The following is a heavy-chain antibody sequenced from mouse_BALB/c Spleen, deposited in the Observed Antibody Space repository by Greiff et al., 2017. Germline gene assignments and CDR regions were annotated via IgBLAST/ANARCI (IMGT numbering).Heavy chain of an antibody. V-gene: IGHV14-3*02. Sequence: EVHLVESGAELVKPGASVKLSCTASGFNIKDTYMHWVKQRPEQGLEWIGRIDPANGNTKYDPKFQGKATITADTSSNTAYLQLSSLTSEDTAVYYCARCTTAYYFDYWGQGTTLTVSS. D-gene: IGHD1-2*01. CDR3: ARCTTAYYFDY. CDR2: IDPANGNT. J-gene: IGHJ2*01. CDR1: GFNIKDTY.